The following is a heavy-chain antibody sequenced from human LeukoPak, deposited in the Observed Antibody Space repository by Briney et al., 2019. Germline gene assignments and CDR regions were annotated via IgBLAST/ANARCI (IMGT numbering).Heavy chain of an antibody. Sequence: SETLSLTCAVYGGSFSGYYWSWIRQPPGKGLEWIGEINHSGSTNYNPSLKSRVTISVDTSKNQFSLKLSSVTAADTAVYYCASDEQLAHSSFDYWGQGTLVTVSS. CDR1: GGSFSGYY. V-gene: IGHV4-34*01. CDR2: INHSGST. CDR3: ASDEQLAHSSFDY. J-gene: IGHJ4*02. D-gene: IGHD6-6*01.